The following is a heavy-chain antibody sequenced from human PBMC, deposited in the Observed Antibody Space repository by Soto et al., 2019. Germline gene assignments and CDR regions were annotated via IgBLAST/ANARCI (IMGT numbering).Heavy chain of an antibody. D-gene: IGHD4-17*01. CDR3: AGIPKLSYGDYAFDY. V-gene: IGHV3-7*01. Sequence: PGGALRLSCAASGFTFSRYWMSWVRQAPGKGLEWVANIKRDGSEIYYVDSVEGRFTISRDNAKNSLFLQMNSLRAEDTAVYHCAGIPKLSYGDYAFDYWGQGTLVTVSS. CDR2: IKRDGSEI. J-gene: IGHJ4*02. CDR1: GFTFSRYW.